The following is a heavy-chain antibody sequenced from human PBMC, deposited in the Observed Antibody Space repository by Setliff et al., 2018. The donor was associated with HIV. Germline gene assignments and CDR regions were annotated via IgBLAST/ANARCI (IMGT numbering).Heavy chain of an antibody. V-gene: IGHV4-61*02. CDR2: IYTSGST. CDR3: ARVAGGVDAFGI. D-gene: IGHD6-19*01. CDR1: GGSISTGSYY. J-gene: IGHJ3*02. Sequence: PSETLSLTCTVSGGSISTGSYYWSWIRQPAGKGLEWIGRIYTSGSTNYNPSLKSRITISVDTPKKQFSLKLTSVTAADSAVYYCARVAGGVDAFGIWGQGTMVTVSS.